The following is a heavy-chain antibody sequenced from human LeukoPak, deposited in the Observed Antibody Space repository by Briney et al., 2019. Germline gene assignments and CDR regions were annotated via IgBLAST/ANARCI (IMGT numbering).Heavy chain of an antibody. CDR2: LYSGDNT. CDR1: GFTVSSNH. Sequence: GGSLRLSCAASGFTVSSNHVTWVRQAPGKGLEWVSVLYSGDNTYYADSVKGRFTISRDNSKNTLYLQMNSLRAEDTAVYYCATYGWYTPGFWGQGTLVTVSS. CDR3: ATYGWYTPGF. J-gene: IGHJ4*02. V-gene: IGHV3-53*01. D-gene: IGHD6-19*01.